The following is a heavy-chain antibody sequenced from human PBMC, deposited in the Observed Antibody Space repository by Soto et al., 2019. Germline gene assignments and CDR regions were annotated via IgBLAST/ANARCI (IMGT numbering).Heavy chain of an antibody. Sequence: GGSLRVSCAASGFTFSSYGMHWVRQAPGKGLEWVAVISYDGSNKYYADSVKGRFTISRDNSKNTLYLQMNSLRAEDTAVYYCAKEKGPGIAAAGTRYYYYYGMDVWGQGTTVTVSS. J-gene: IGHJ6*02. CDR1: GFTFSSYG. V-gene: IGHV3-30*18. D-gene: IGHD6-13*01. CDR3: AKEKGPGIAAAGTRYYYYYGMDV. CDR2: ISYDGSNK.